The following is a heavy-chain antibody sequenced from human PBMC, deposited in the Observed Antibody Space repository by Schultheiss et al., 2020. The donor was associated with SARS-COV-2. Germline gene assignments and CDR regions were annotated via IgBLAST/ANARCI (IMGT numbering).Heavy chain of an antibody. D-gene: IGHD3-3*01. Sequence: GGSLRLSCAASGFTFSSYSMNWVRQAPGKGLEWVSAISGSGGSTYYADSVKGRFTISRDNSKNTLYLQMNSLKTEDTAVYYCTTDGQYYDFWSGFETSHFDYWGQGTLVTVSS. CDR1: GFTFSSYS. J-gene: IGHJ4*02. V-gene: IGHV3-23*01. CDR2: ISGSGGST. CDR3: TTDGQYYDFWSGFETSHFDY.